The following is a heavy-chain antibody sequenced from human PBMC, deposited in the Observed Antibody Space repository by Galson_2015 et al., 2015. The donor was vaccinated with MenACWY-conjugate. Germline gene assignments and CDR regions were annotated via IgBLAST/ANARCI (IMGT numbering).Heavy chain of an antibody. V-gene: IGHV4-39*07. CDR1: GGSISRSIYY. D-gene: IGHD3-3*02. CDR2: IYYSGTS. J-gene: IGHJ4*02. CDR3: ARGVNLASMAGY. Sequence: ETLSLTCIVSGGSISRSIYYWGWIREPPGKGLEGIGSIYYSGTSYYKPSLKSRVTMSADTSKIQFSLTLTSVTAADTAVYYCARGVNLASMAGYWGQGTLVTVSS.